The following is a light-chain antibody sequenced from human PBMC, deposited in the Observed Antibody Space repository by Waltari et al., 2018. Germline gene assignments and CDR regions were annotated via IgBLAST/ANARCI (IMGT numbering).Light chain of an antibody. Sequence: DIQVTQSPSTLSASVGDRVTITCRASQSIVVWLAWYQQKPGKAPRLLIYKASYLESGVPSRFSGSGSGTEFTLTISSLQPDDFATYYCQQYNSLWTFGQGTKVEIK. CDR1: QSIVVW. V-gene: IGKV1-5*03. CDR3: QQYNSLWT. CDR2: KAS. J-gene: IGKJ1*01.